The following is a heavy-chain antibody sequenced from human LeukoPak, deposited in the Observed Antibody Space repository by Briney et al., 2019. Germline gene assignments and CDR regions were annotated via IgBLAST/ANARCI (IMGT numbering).Heavy chain of an antibody. CDR3: ARELRYCSSTSCYSGRGNWFDP. CDR2: IYSGGST. V-gene: IGHV3-66*01. D-gene: IGHD2-2*01. CDR1: GFTFSNYA. J-gene: IGHJ5*02. Sequence: QSGGSLRLSCAASGFTFSNYAMTWVRQAPGKGLEWVSVIYSGGSTYYADSVKGRFTISRDNSKNSLYLQMNSLRAEDTAVYYCARELRYCSSTSCYSGRGNWFDPWGQGTLVTVSS.